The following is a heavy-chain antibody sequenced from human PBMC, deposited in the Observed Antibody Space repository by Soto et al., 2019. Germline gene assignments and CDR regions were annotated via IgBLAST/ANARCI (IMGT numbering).Heavy chain of an antibody. J-gene: IGHJ3*02. V-gene: IGHV1-18*01. CDR3: ARAGTGLLEWLLDAFDI. CDR2: ISAYNGNT. CDR1: GYTFTSYG. D-gene: IGHD3-3*01. Sequence: QVQLVQSGAEVKKPGASVKVSCKASGYTFTSYGISWVRQAPGPGLEWMGWISAYNGNTNYAQKLQGRVTMTTDTSTSTAYMELRSLRSDDTAVYYCARAGTGLLEWLLDAFDIWGQGTMVTVSS.